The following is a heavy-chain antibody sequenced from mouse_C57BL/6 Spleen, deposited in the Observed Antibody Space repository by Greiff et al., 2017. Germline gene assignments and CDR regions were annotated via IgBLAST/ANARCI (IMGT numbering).Heavy chain of an antibody. CDR1: GFTFSDYY. Sequence: EVKLVESGGGLVQPGGSLKLSCAASGFTFSDYYMYWVRQTPEKRLEWVAYISNGGGSTYYPDTVKGRFTISRDNAKNTLYLQMSRLKSEDTAMYYCARRAYYSNYDYAMDYWGQGTSVTVSS. D-gene: IGHD2-5*01. CDR3: ARRAYYSNYDYAMDY. CDR2: ISNGGGST. J-gene: IGHJ4*01. V-gene: IGHV5-12*01.